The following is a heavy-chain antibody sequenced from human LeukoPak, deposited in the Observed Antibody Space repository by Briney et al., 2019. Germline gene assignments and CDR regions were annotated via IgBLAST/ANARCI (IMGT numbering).Heavy chain of an antibody. D-gene: IGHD2-8*01. V-gene: IGHV3-74*01. CDR3: ARERKLMGFDY. J-gene: IGHJ4*02. CDR1: GFTFSSYW. Sequence: GGSLRLSCAASGFTFSSYWMHWVRQAPGKGLVWVSRINSDGSSTSYADSVKGRFTISRDNAKNTLYLQMNSLRAEDTTVYYCARERKLMGFDYWGQGTLVTVSS. CDR2: INSDGSST.